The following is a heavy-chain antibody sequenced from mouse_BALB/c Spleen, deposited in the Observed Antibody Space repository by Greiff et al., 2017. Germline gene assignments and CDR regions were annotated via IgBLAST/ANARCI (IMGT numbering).Heavy chain of an antibody. CDR1: GYTFTSYW. V-gene: IGHV1-7*01. CDR3: ARGGYYSYYYAMDY. CDR2: INPSTGYT. Sequence: QVQLQQSGAELAKPGASVKMSCKASGYTFTSYWMHWVKQRPGQGLEWIGYINPSTGYTEYNQKFKDKATLTADKSSSTAYMQLSSLTSEDSAVYYCARGGYYSYYYAMDYWGQGTSVTVSS. D-gene: IGHD2-3*01. J-gene: IGHJ4*01.